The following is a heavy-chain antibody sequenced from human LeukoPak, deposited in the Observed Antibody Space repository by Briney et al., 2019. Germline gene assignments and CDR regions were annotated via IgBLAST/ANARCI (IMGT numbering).Heavy chain of an antibody. J-gene: IGHJ4*02. CDR3: ARLGSTGYYDSSGSRRAALDY. CDR2: IYTSGST. CDR1: GGSISSYY. Sequence: PSETLSLTCTVSGGSISSYYWSWIRQPAGKGLEWIGRIYTSGSTNYNPSLKSRVTISVDTSKNQFSLKLSSVTAADTAVYYCARLGSTGYYDSSGSRRAALDYWGQGTLVTVSS. V-gene: IGHV4-4*07. D-gene: IGHD3-22*01.